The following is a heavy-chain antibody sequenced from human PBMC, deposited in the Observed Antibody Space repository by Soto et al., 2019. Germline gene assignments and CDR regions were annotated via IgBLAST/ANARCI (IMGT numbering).Heavy chain of an antibody. CDR1: GFTFSSYA. CDR3: AKDMYSSSWYFYYYSMDV. Sequence: EVQLLESGGGLVQPGGSLRLSCAASGFTFSSYAMSWVRQAPGKGLEWVSAISGSGGSTYYADSVKGRLTIPRDNSKNTLYLQMSSRRAEYTAVYYCAKDMYSSSWYFYYYSMDVWGQGTTVTVSS. V-gene: IGHV3-23*01. D-gene: IGHD6-13*01. J-gene: IGHJ6*02. CDR2: ISGSGGST.